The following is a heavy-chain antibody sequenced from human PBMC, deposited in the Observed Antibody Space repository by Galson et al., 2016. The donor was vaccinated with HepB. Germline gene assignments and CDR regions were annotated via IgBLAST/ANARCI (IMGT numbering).Heavy chain of an antibody. V-gene: IGHV4-39*01. CDR1: GGSISSRSYY. Sequence: SETLSLTCTVSGGSISSRSYYWGWIRQPPGKGLEWIGTMYYSGHTYYNPSLKSRVTISADTSKNQFSLNLSSVTASDTAVYYCASLSYAYGYYWGQGTLVTVSS. D-gene: IGHD3-10*01. CDR3: ASLSYAYGYY. CDR2: MYYSGHT. J-gene: IGHJ4*02.